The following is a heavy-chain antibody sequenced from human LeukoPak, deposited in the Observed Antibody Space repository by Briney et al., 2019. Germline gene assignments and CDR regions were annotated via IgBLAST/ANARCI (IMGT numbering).Heavy chain of an antibody. D-gene: IGHD3-22*01. Sequence: PSETLSLTCAVYGGSFSGYYWSWIRQPPGKGLEWIGEINHSGGTNYNPSLKSRVTISVDTSKNQFSLKLSSVTAADTAVYYCARVLVTMIVVVDDAFDIWGQGTMVTVSS. CDR2: INHSGGT. J-gene: IGHJ3*02. CDR1: GGSFSGYY. CDR3: ARVLVTMIVVVDDAFDI. V-gene: IGHV4-34*01.